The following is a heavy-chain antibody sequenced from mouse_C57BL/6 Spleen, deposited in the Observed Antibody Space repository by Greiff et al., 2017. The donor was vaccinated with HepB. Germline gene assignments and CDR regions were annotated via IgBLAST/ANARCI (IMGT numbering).Heavy chain of an antibody. Sequence: VQLQQPGAELVRPGSSVKLSCKASGYTFTSYWMDWVKQRPGQGLEWIGNIYPSDSETHYNQKFKDKATLTVDKSSSTAYMQLSSLTSEDSAVYYCARDRYGYDGYYFDYWGQGTTLTVSS. CDR3: ARDRYGYDGYYFDY. V-gene: IGHV1-61*01. CDR2: IYPSDSET. CDR1: GYTFTSYW. J-gene: IGHJ2*01. D-gene: IGHD2-2*01.